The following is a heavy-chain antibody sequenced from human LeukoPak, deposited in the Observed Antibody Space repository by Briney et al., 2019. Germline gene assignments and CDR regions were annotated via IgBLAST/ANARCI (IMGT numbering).Heavy chain of an antibody. D-gene: IGHD3-22*01. CDR2: ISGSGGST. CDR3: AKFGSYYDSSGYYFDY. V-gene: IGHV3-23*01. Sequence: PGGSLRLSCAASGFTFSSYAMSWVRQAPGKGLEWVSAISGSGGSTYYADSVKGRFTISRDNSKSTLYLQMNSLRAEDTAVYYCAKFGSYYDSSGYYFDYWGQGTLVTVSS. J-gene: IGHJ4*02. CDR1: GFTFSSYA.